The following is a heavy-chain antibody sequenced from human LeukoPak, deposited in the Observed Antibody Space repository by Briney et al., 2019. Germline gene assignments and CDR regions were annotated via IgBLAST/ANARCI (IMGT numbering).Heavy chain of an antibody. Sequence: ASLKVSCKASGYTFTSYYIHWVRQAPGQGLEWMGIINPSGGSTTYAQRFQGRITMTRDTSTTTVYMELSSLRSEDTALYYCARDRSSRYSSSEGCFDPWGQGTLVTVSS. D-gene: IGHD6-13*01. J-gene: IGHJ5*02. CDR3: ARDRSSRYSSSEGCFDP. V-gene: IGHV1-46*01. CDR1: GYTFTSYY. CDR2: INPSGGST.